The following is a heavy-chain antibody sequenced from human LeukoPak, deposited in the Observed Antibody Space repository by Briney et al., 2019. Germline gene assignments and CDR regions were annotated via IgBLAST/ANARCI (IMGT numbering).Heavy chain of an antibody. CDR2: IRSKANSYAT. CDR1: GFTFSGSA. J-gene: IGHJ4*02. CDR3: TRLAGDEYFDISRGPD. Sequence: GGSLRLSCAASGFTFSGSAMHWVRQAPGQGLEWVGRIRSKANSYATAYAASVKGRFTISRDGSKNTAFLQMNSLKSEDTAVYYCTRLAGDEYFDISRGPDWGQGTLVTVSS. V-gene: IGHV3-73*01. D-gene: IGHD3-9*01.